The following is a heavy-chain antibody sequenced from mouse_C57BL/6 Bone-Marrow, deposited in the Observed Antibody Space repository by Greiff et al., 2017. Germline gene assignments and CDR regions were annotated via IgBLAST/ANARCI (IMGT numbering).Heavy chain of an antibody. J-gene: IGHJ4*01. CDR2: IWRSGST. CDR1: GFSLTSYG. Sequence: VKLMESGPGLVQPSQSLSITCTVSGFSLTSYGVHWVRQSPGKGLEWLGVIWRSGSTDYNAAFMSRLSITKDNSKSQVFFKMNSLQADDTAIYYCAKDYSNYVAMDYGGQGTSVTVSS. D-gene: IGHD2-5*01. V-gene: IGHV2-5*01. CDR3: AKDYSNYVAMDY.